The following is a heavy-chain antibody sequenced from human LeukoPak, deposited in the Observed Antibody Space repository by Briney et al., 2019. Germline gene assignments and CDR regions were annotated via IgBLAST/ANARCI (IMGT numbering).Heavy chain of an antibody. Sequence: ASVKVSCKASGYTFTSYYMHWVRQAPGQGLEWMGIINPSGGSTSYAQKFQGRVTMTRDTSTSTVYMELSSLRSEDTAVYYCARHPPYYDFWSGYFVLDYWGQGTLVTVSS. CDR3: ARHPPYYDFWSGYFVLDY. D-gene: IGHD3-3*01. V-gene: IGHV1-46*01. CDR1: GYTFTSYY. CDR2: INPSGGST. J-gene: IGHJ4*02.